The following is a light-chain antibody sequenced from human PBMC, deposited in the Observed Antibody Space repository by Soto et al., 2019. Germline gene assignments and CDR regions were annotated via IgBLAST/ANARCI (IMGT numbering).Light chain of an antibody. CDR3: QQRSNWPLS. V-gene: IGKV3-11*01. Sequence: EIVLTQSPATLSLSPGERATLSCRASQSVSSLLAWYQQKFGQPPRLLISDASNRATGVPARFSGSGSGTDFTLIISSLEPEDFAVYYCQQRSNWPLSFGGGTKVEI. CDR2: DAS. J-gene: IGKJ4*01. CDR1: QSVSSL.